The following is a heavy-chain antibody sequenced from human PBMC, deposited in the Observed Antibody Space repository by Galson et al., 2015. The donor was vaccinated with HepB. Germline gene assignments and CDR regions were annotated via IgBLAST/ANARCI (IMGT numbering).Heavy chain of an antibody. V-gene: IGHV3-64D*06. Sequence: SLRLSCAVSGFSFNTYAMHWVRQAPGKGLEYVSTVSANGDDTYYADSVKGRFTISRDNSKNTLYLQMTTLGAEDTAIYYCVKDLCPSGWTDCHYWGQGTLVTVSS. D-gene: IGHD6-19*01. CDR2: VSANGDDT. J-gene: IGHJ4*02. CDR3: VKDLCPSGWTDCHY. CDR1: GFSFNTYA.